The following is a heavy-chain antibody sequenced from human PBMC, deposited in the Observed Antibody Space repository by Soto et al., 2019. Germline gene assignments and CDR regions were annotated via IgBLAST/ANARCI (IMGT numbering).Heavy chain of an antibody. D-gene: IGHD2-15*01. CDR2: ISCSGATT. CDR1: ELTFSPYA. V-gene: IGHV3-23*01. Sequence: GGSLRLSCVAFELTFSPYAMTWVRQAPGKGLEWVSGISCSGATTYYAVSVKGRFTISRDNSKDTLYLQLNSLRAEDTPVYSCASDDVLCDGGRGYGVVLDVWGKGTTVPVSS. J-gene: IGHJ6*04. CDR3: ASDDVLCDGGRGYGVVLDV.